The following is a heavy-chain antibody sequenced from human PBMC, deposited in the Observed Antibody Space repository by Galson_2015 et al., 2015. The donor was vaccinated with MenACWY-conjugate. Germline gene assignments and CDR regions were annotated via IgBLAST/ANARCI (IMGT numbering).Heavy chain of an antibody. CDR1: GFMFSRYA. V-gene: IGHV3-23*01. D-gene: IGHD5-24*01. CDR2: IIGSGDNT. CDR3: AKGLDGYGPYGLDV. J-gene: IGHJ6*02. Sequence: LRLSCAASGFMFSRYAMTWVRQAPGKGLDWVSAIIGSGDNTYYAESVKGRFTISRDSSTKTVYLQMHSLRAEDTAVYYCAKGLDGYGPYGLDVWGQGTTVTVSS.